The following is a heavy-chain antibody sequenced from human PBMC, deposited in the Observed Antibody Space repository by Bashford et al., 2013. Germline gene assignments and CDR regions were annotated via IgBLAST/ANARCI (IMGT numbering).Heavy chain of an antibody. V-gene: IGHV1-69*13. CDR1: GGTFSSYA. D-gene: IGHD2-2*01. CDR2: IIPIFGTA. J-gene: IGHJ6*02. Sequence: SVKVSCKASGGTFSSYAISWVRQAPGQGLEWMGGIIPIFGTANYAQKFQGRVTITADESTSTAYMELSSLRSEDTAVYYCARDSDIVVELGDYYYGMDVWGQGTTVTVSS. CDR3: ARDSDIVVELGDYYYGMDV.